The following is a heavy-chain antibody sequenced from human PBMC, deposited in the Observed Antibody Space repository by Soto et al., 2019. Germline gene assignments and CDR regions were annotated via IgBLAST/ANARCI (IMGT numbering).Heavy chain of an antibody. CDR2: ISSSSSTI. V-gene: IGHV3-48*02. Sequence: PGGSLRLSCAASGFTFSSYSMNWVRQAPGKGPEWVSYISSSSSTIYYADSVKGRFTISRDNAKNSLYLQMNSLRDEDTAVYYCARDSLPPFGVVIISVYYYYGMDVWGQGTTVTVSS. CDR3: ARDSLPPFGVVIISVYYYYGMDV. D-gene: IGHD3-3*01. CDR1: GFTFSSYS. J-gene: IGHJ6*02.